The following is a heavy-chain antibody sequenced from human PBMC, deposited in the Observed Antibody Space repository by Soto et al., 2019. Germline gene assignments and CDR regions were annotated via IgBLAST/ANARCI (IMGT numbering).Heavy chain of an antibody. D-gene: IGHD2-15*01. Sequence: QLQLQELGPGLVMPSETLPLTCTVSGGTISNSNHYWAWIRQPPGKGLEWIGSVYYSGSTYYNPSLKSRLTTSVDTFTNQFSLRLNSVTAADTAVYYCARPRDATGYFDYWGQRTLVTVSS. V-gene: IGHV4-39*01. CDR1: GGTISNSNHY. J-gene: IGHJ4*02. CDR3: ARPRDATGYFDY. CDR2: VYYSGST.